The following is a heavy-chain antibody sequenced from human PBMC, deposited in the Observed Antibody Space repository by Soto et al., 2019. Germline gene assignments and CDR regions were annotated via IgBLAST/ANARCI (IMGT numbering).Heavy chain of an antibody. CDR3: ARSPRSSPYFDY. J-gene: IGHJ4*02. Sequence: GESLKISCQCSGYTFSNFWIAWVRQLHGKGLEWMGIIYPGDYETRYSPSFHGKVTISADRSVGTAYLQWSSLEASDSAFYFCARSPRSSPYFDYWGQGALVTVSS. V-gene: IGHV5-51*01. D-gene: IGHD6-13*01. CDR1: GYTFSNFW. CDR2: IYPGDYET.